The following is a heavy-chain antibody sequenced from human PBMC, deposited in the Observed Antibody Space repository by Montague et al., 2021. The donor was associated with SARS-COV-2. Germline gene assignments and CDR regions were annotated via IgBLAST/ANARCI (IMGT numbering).Heavy chain of an antibody. CDR2: INHRGST. CDR3: ARGTGPRSITLFIVIISGHVFDI. V-gene: IGHV4-34*01. CDR1: GGSFSGYY. D-gene: IGHD3-3*01. Sequence: SETLSLTCAVYGGSFSGYYWSWIRQPPGQGLEWIWEINHRGSTNYNPSLKSRVIISVDTSKNQFSLKLSSVTAADTAVYYCARGTGPRSITLFIVIISGHVFDIWGQGTMVTVSS. J-gene: IGHJ3*02.